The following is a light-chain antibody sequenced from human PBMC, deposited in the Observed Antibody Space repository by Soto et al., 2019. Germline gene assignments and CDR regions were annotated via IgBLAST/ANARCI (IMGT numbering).Light chain of an antibody. CDR2: KAS. Sequence: DIQMTQSPSTLSGSVGDRVTITCRASQTISSWLAWYQQKPGKAPKRLTYKASTLKSGDPSRFNSSGSRTECTNPFRSVPPDHYATYYCQHYSSYSEAFGQGTKVKLK. CDR3: QHYSSYSEA. J-gene: IGKJ1*01. V-gene: IGKV1-5*03. CDR1: QTISSW.